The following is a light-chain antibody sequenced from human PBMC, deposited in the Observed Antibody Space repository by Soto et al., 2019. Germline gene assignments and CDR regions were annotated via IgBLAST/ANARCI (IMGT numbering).Light chain of an antibody. J-gene: IGLJ2*01. CDR2: DVS. Sequence: QSALTQPRSASGSPGQSITISCTGTSSDVGGYNYVSWYQQHPAKAPKLIIFDVSKRPSGVPNRFSGSKSGNTASLTISGLRAEDEADYYCSSYTSSSTPVFGGGTKLTVL. V-gene: IGLV2-11*01. CDR1: SSDVGGYNY. CDR3: SSYTSSSTPV.